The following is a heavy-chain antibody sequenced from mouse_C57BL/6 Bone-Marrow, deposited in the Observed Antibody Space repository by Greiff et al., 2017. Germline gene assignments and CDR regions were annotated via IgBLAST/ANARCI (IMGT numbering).Heavy chain of an antibody. CDR1: GYTFTSYG. V-gene: IGHV1-81*01. CDR3: YYYGSSYEDY. D-gene: IGHD1-1*01. Sequence: QVQLQQSGAELARPGASVKLSCKASGYTFTSYGISWVKQRPGQGLEWIGEIYPRSGNTYYNEKFKGKATLTADKSSSTAYMELRSLTSEDSAVYFCYYYGSSYEDYWGQGTTLTVSS. CDR2: IYPRSGNT. J-gene: IGHJ2*01.